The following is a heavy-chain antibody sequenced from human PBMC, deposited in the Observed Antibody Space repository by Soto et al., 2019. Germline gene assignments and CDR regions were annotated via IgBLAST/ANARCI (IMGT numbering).Heavy chain of an antibody. J-gene: IGHJ6*02. CDR3: ARVPSPFDYYYAMDV. Sequence: SETLSLTCTVSGDSISSGNKYWSWIRQAPGKGLEWIGYIFSSGTTYYNPSLKSRLTMSLDTSQNQFSPRLASVTDADSAVYYCARVPSPFDYYYAMDVWGQGTTVTVSS. CDR2: IFSSGTT. V-gene: IGHV4-30-4*01. D-gene: IGHD3-16*01. CDR1: GDSISSGNKY.